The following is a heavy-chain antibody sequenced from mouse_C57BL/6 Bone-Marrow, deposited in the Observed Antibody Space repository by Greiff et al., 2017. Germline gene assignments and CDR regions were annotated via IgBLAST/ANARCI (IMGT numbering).Heavy chain of an antibody. D-gene: IGHD1-1*01. CDR2: ISSGSSTI. V-gene: IGHV5-17*01. J-gene: IGHJ3*01. CDR3: ASRGYYGSSSWCAY. Sequence: DVMLVESGGGLVKPGGSLKLSCAASGFTFSDYGMHWVRQAPEKGLEWVAYISSGSSTIYYADTVKGRFTISRDNAKNTLFLQLTRLRSEDTAMDYCASRGYYGSSSWCAYWGQGTLVTVSA. CDR1: GFTFSDYG.